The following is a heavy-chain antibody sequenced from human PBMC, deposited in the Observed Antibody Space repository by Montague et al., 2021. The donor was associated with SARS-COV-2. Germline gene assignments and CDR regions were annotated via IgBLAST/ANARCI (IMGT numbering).Heavy chain of an antibody. J-gene: IGHJ4*02. D-gene: IGHD7-27*01. V-gene: IGHV2-70*11. CDR2: IDWDDDK. CDR3: ARDWGCTHFDY. CDR1: GFSLSTSGMC. Sequence: PALVTPTQTLTLTCTFSGFSLSTSGMCVSWIRQPPGKALGWLARIDWDDDKYYSTSLKTRLTISKDTSKNQVVLTMTNMDPVDTATCYCARDWGCTHFDYWGQGTLVTVSS.